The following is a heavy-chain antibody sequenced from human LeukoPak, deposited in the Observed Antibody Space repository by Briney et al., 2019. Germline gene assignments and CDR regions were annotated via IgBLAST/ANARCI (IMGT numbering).Heavy chain of an antibody. D-gene: IGHD2-8*01. Sequence: GASVKVSCKASGYTFTAYFVHWVRQAPGQGLEWMGWINPDSGGTNYAQKFQGRVTMTRDTSISTAYMDLTRLKSDDTAVYYCARERRRYCSNAVCSSFDHWGQGPLVTVSS. CDR3: ARERRRYCSNAVCSSFDH. CDR2: INPDSGGT. CDR1: GYTFTAYF. V-gene: IGHV1-2*02. J-gene: IGHJ4*02.